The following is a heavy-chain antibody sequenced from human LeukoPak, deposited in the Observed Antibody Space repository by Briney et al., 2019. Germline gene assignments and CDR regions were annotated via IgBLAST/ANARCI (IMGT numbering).Heavy chain of an antibody. D-gene: IGHD5-24*01. CDR3: ARSLVEMATIPWFDP. CDR1: GYTFTGYY. J-gene: IGHJ5*02. Sequence: GASVKVSCKASGYTFTGYYMHWVRQAPGQGLEWMGWINPNSGGTNYAQKFQGRVTMTRDTSISTAYMELSRLRSDDTAVYYCARSLVEMATIPWFDPWGQGTLVTVSS. V-gene: IGHV1-2*02. CDR2: INPNSGGT.